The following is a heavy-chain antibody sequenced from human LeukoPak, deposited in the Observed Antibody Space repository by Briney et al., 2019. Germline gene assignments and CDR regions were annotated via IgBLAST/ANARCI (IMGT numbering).Heavy chain of an antibody. CDR1: GFTFSSYA. J-gene: IGHJ4*02. CDR3: AKVGDNRDYDFWSGYYGGFDY. Sequence: GGSLRLSCAASGFTFSSYAMSWVRQAPGKGLEWVSAISGSGGGTYYADSVKGRFTISRDNSKNTLYLQMNSLRAEDTAVYYCAKVGDNRDYDFWSGYYGGFDYWGQGTLVTVSS. D-gene: IGHD3-3*01. V-gene: IGHV3-23*01. CDR2: ISGSGGGT.